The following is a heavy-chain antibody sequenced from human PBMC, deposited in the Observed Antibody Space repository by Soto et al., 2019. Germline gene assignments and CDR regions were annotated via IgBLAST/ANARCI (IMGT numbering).Heavy chain of an antibody. D-gene: IGHD3-3*01. Sequence: PSETLSLTCTVSGGSISSYYWSWIRQPPGKGLEWIGYIYYSGSTNYNPSLKSRVTISVDTSKNQFSLKLSSVTAADTAVYYCARQSRRFLEIDYWGQGTLVTVSS. CDR3: ARQSRRFLEIDY. CDR1: GGSISSYY. V-gene: IGHV4-59*08. J-gene: IGHJ4*02. CDR2: IYYSGST.